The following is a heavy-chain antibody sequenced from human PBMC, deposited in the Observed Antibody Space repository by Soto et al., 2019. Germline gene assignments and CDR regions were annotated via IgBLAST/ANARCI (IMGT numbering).Heavy chain of an antibody. D-gene: IGHD3-9*01. CDR3: ARDANYDILTGYNNWFDP. V-gene: IGHV4-39*07. Sequence: TSETLSLTCTVSGGSISSSSYYWGWIRQPPGKGLEWSGNIYYSGSTNYNPSLKSRVTISVDTSKNQFSLKLSSVTAADTAVYYCARDANYDILTGYNNWFDPWGQGTLVTVSS. CDR1: GGSISSSSYY. CDR2: IYYSGST. J-gene: IGHJ5*02.